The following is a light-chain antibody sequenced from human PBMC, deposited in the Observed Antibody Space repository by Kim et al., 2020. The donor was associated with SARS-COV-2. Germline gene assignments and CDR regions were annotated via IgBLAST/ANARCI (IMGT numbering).Light chain of an antibody. CDR1: QSVSSD. CDR3: QQYNNWPPYT. J-gene: IGKJ2*01. V-gene: IGKV3-15*01. Sequence: VSPGQRATLACKASQSVSSDLAWYQQKPGQGPRLLMYTASTRATGIPARFSGSGSGTEFTLTITSLQSEDFAVYYCQQYNNWPPYTFGQGTKLEIK. CDR2: TAS.